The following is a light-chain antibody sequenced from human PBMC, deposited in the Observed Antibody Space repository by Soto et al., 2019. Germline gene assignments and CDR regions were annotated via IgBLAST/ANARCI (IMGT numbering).Light chain of an antibody. CDR1: SSNIGSNT. CDR2: SNN. CDR3: AAWDDSLNGHVV. V-gene: IGLV1-44*01. J-gene: IGLJ2*01. Sequence: QSVLPQPPSASGTPGQRVTISCSGRSSNIGSNTVNWYQQLPGTAPKLLIYSNNQRPSGVPDRFSGSKSGTSASLAISGLQAEDEADYYCAAWDDSLNGHVVFGGGTKVTVL.